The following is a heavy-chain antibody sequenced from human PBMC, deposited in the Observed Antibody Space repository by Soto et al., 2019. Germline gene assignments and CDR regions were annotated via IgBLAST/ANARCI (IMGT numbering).Heavy chain of an antibody. CDR2: SYYTGST. V-gene: IGHV4-59*08. CDR3: ARSFTEPYFFDF. Sequence: PSETLSLTCTVSGGSINNHYWSWIRQPPGKGLEWIGYSYYTGSTNYNPSLKSRVTISVDTSKNLVSLKVSSVTAADTAVYYCARSFTEPYFFDFWGQGTLVTVSS. J-gene: IGHJ4*02. CDR1: GGSINNHY.